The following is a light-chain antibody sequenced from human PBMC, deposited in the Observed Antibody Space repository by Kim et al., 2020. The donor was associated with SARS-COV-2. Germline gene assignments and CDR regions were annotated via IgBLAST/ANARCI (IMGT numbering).Light chain of an antibody. CDR3: QQRSNWPEGLT. Sequence: PGDRATRSFRTSQSVSTYLAWYQHKPGQSPRLLIPDASSRATGIPARFSGSGSGTAFTLTIASLQPEDCAVYYCQQRSNWPEGLTFGGGTKVDIK. CDR1: QSVSTY. CDR2: DAS. J-gene: IGKJ4*01. V-gene: IGKV3-11*01.